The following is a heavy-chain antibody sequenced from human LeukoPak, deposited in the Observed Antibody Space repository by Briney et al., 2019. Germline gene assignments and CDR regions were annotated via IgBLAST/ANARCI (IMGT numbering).Heavy chain of an antibody. Sequence: PSETLSLTCTVSGYSISSGYYWGWIRQPPGKGLEWIGSIYYSGSTYYNPPLKSRVTISVDTSKNQFSLKLSSVTAADTAVYYCARGRGGPIVVDHPGPHAFDIWGQGTMVTVSS. CDR2: IYYSGST. CDR1: GYSISSGYY. D-gene: IGHD3-22*01. CDR3: ARGRGGPIVVDHPGPHAFDI. V-gene: IGHV4-38-2*02. J-gene: IGHJ3*02.